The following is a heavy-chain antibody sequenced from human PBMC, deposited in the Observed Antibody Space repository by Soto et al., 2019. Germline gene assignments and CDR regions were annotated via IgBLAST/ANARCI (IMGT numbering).Heavy chain of an antibody. J-gene: IGHJ4*02. D-gene: IGHD3-22*01. CDR3: AKETRPGIVPVITTSFDD. CDR2: IKSDGSST. V-gene: IGHV3-74*01. CDR1: GFTSSNYW. Sequence: GGSLRLSCAASGFTSSNYWMHWVRQVPGKGLAWVSRIKSDGSSTIYADSVKGRFTISRDNAKNTLDLQMHGLRAEDMAVYYCAKETRPGIVPVITTSFDDWGQGTLVTVAS.